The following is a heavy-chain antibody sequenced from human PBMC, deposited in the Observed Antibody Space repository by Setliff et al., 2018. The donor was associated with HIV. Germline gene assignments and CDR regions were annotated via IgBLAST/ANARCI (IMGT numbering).Heavy chain of an antibody. CDR3: ARPAATWDFDY. CDR2: IGAKNDNT. V-gene: IGHV1-18*01. D-gene: IGHD6-25*01. Sequence: ASVKVSCKASGYTFTNYGITWVRQAPGHGLEWMGWIGAKNDNTNYERQLQGRVTMTTDTSTNTVYMELRSLTSDDTAVYYCARPAATWDFDYWGQGTLVTVSS. CDR1: GYTFTNYG. J-gene: IGHJ4*02.